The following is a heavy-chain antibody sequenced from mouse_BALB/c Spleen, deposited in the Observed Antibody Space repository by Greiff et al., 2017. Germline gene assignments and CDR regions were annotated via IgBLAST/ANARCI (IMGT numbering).Heavy chain of an antibody. J-gene: IGHJ4*01. CDR3: AREEMITTGGAMDY. V-gene: IGHV3-6*02. Sequence: ESGPGLVKPSQSLSLTCSVTGYSITSGYYWNWIRQFPGNKLEWMGYISYDGSNNYNPSLKNRISITRDTSKNQFFLKLNSVTTEDTATYYCAREEMITTGGAMDYWGQGTSVTVSS. CDR2: ISYDGSN. CDR1: GYSITSGYY. D-gene: IGHD2-4*01.